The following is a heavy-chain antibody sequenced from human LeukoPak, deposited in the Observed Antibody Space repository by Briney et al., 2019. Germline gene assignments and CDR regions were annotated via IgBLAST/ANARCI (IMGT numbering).Heavy chain of an antibody. CDR1: LGTFRNSG. Sequence: VASVKVSCKASLGTFRNSGISWVRQAPGQGLEYVGRIIPILDITEYGKTSPGRVTITADTATDTFYMELSGLRSEDTAVYYCAKIHDDSGYYYEYFQFWGQGTLITVSS. CDR2: IIPILDIT. V-gene: IGHV1-69*04. CDR3: AKIHDDSGYYYEYFQF. J-gene: IGHJ1*01. D-gene: IGHD3-22*01.